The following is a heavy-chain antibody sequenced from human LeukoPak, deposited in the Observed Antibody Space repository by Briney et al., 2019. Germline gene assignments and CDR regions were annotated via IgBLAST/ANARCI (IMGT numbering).Heavy chain of an antibody. CDR1: GFTFTSSA. CDR2: IVVGSGNT. D-gene: IGHD1-1*01. CDR3: ATDDVTTGTKTALGY. V-gene: IGHV1-58*01. J-gene: IGHJ4*02. Sequence: TSVKVSCKASGFTFTSSAVQWVRQARGQGLVWIGWIVVGSGNTNYAQKFQERVTINRDMSTSTAYMELSSLRSEDTAVYYCATDDVTTGTKTALGYWGQGTLVTVSS.